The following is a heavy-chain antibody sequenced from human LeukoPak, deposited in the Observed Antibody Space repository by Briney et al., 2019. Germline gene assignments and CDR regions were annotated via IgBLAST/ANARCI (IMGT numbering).Heavy chain of an antibody. CDR2: ISGSGDAT. CDR1: GFTFSNFA. V-gene: IGHV3-23*01. CDR3: ADSNYWYPNDY. D-gene: IGHD4-11*01. J-gene: IGHJ4*02. Sequence: PGGSLRLSCTASGFTFSNFAMSWVRQAPGKGLEWVSSISGSGDATYYADSVKGRFTISRDNSKNTLYLQMNSLRAEDTAVYYCADSNYWYPNDYWGQGTLVTVSS.